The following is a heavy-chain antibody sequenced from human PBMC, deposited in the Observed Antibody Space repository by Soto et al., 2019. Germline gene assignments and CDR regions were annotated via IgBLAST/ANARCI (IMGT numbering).Heavy chain of an antibody. CDR3: ARDKITGLFDY. CDR1: GGSFSGYY. J-gene: IGHJ4*02. Sequence: QVQLQQWGAGLLKPSDTLSLTCAVYGGSFSGYYWTWIRQPPVSGLEWIGEINHSGSTNYIPSLKSPVTISVDTTTNQFSLNLTSVTAADTAVYYCARDKITGLFDYWGQGTLVTVSS. V-gene: IGHV4-34*01. D-gene: IGHD2-8*02. CDR2: INHSGST.